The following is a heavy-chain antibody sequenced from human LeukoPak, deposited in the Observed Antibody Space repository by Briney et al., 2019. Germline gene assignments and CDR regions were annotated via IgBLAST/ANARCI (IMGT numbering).Heavy chain of an antibody. CDR2: IYYSGST. CDR3: ARTSNYDFWSGYYKDNWFDP. CDR1: GGSISSYY. Sequence: SETLSLTCTVSGGSISSYYWSWIRPPPGKGLEWIGYIYYSGSTNYNPSLKSRVTISVDTSKNQFSLKLSSVTAADTAVYYCARTSNYDFWSGYYKDNWFDPWGQGTLVTVSS. J-gene: IGHJ5*02. D-gene: IGHD3-3*01. V-gene: IGHV4-59*01.